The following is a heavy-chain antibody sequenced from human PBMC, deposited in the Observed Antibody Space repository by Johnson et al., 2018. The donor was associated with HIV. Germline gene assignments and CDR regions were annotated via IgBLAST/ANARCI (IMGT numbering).Heavy chain of an antibody. CDR2: IKQDGSEK. CDR1: GFTVSRNY. J-gene: IGHJ3*02. Sequence: MQLVESGGGVVQPGESLRLSCVASGFTVSRNYMSWVRQAPGKGLEWVANIKQDGSEKYYVDSVKGRFTISRDNAKNSLYLQMNSLRAEDTAVYYCARDWSVVAATFGAFDIWGQGTMVTVSS. CDR3: ARDWSVVAATFGAFDI. V-gene: IGHV3-7*01. D-gene: IGHD2-15*01.